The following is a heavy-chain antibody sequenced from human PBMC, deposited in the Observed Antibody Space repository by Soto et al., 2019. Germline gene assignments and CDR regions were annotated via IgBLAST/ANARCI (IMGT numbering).Heavy chain of an antibody. CDR3: VTATRHPGGVLVNY. V-gene: IGHV4-39*01. J-gene: IGHJ4*02. D-gene: IGHD2-8*02. CDR2: IYYSGST. CDR1: GGSISSSSYY. Sequence: SETLSLTCTVSGGSISSSSYYWGWIRQPPGKGLEWIGSIYYSGSTYYNPSLKSRVTISVDTSKNQFSLKLSSVTAADTAVYYCVTATRHPGGVLVNYWGQGTLVTVSS.